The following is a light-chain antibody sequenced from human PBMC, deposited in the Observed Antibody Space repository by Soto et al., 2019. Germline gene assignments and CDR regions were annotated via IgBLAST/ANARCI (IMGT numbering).Light chain of an antibody. CDR1: QSVSYY. CDR3: QQRSNWPPFT. V-gene: IGKV3-11*01. CDR2: DAS. Sequence: EIVLTQSPATLSLSPGDRATLSCRASQSVSYYLAWYQQKPGQAPRLLIYDASNRATGIPARFSGSGSGTDFTLTISSLEPEDFAVYYCQQRSNWPPFTFGPGTKVDIK. J-gene: IGKJ3*01.